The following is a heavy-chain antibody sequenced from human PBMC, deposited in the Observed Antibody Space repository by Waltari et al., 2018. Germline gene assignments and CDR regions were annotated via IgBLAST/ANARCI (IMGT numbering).Heavy chain of an antibody. CDR2: ISGSGGST. CDR3: AKASITIFGVVIDYYYYYMDV. Sequence: EVQLVESGGGLVQPGGSLRLSCAASGFTFSSYAMSWVRQAPGKGLEWVSAISGSGGSTYYADSVKGRFTISRDNSKNTLYLQMNSLRAEDTAVYYCAKASITIFGVVIDYYYYYMDVWGKGTTVTVSS. V-gene: IGHV3-23*04. D-gene: IGHD3-3*01. CDR1: GFTFSSYA. J-gene: IGHJ6*03.